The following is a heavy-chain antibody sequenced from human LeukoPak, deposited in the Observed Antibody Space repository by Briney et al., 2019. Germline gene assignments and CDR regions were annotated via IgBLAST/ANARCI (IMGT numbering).Heavy chain of an antibody. CDR3: AKDLPPNIMIA. D-gene: IGHD3-22*01. J-gene: IGHJ5*02. V-gene: IGHV3-30*02. CDR1: GFTFSTYG. Sequence: PGGSVRLSCAASGFTFSTYGMQWVRQAPGKGLEWLSFIWFDGSSKHYADSVKGRFIISRDNSKSTLYLEMNSLRPEDTGVYYCAKDLPPNIMIAWGQGTLVTVSS. CDR2: IWFDGSSK.